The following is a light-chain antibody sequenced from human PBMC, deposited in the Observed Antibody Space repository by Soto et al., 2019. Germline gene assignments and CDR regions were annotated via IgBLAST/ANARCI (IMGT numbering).Light chain of an antibody. CDR1: GSNVGTNL. V-gene: IGLV1-44*01. Sequence: QSVLTQPPSASGTPGQRVTISCSGRGSNVGTNLVNWYRQLPGTAPELIIYEVTDRPSGVSNRFSGSKSGNTASLTISGLQAEDEAEYYCSSYTNINTRACVFGTGTKVTVL. J-gene: IGLJ1*01. CDR3: SSYTNINTRACV. CDR2: EVT.